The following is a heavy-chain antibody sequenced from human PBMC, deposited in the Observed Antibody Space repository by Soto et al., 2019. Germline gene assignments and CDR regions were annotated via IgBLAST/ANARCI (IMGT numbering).Heavy chain of an antibody. CDR3: ARWWSGSRQGFDP. CDR2: IYYSGST. D-gene: IGHD3-3*01. Sequence: QVQLQESGPGLVKPSQTLSLTCTGSGGSISSGDYYWSWIRQHPGKGLEWIGYIYYSGSTYYNPSLKSRVTISVDTSKNQFSLKLSSVTAADTAVYYCARWWSGSRQGFDPWGQGTLVTVSS. V-gene: IGHV4-31*03. CDR1: GGSISSGDYY. J-gene: IGHJ5*02.